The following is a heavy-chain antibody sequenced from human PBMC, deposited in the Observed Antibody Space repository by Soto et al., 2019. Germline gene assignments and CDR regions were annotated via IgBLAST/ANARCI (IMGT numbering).Heavy chain of an antibody. D-gene: IGHD2-15*01. Sequence: EVLLVQSGGGLVQPGGSLRLSCAPSGLSVTSNYMAWVRQAPGKGLEWVSVIYSGSTTHHADSVKGRFTISRDSSSNTLYLQMSSLRVEDTALYYCARGYWVEGYGAGTYFDYWGQGTPVTVSS. V-gene: IGHV3-66*01. J-gene: IGHJ4*02. CDR3: ARGYWVEGYGAGTYFDY. CDR1: GLSVTSNY. CDR2: IYSGSTT.